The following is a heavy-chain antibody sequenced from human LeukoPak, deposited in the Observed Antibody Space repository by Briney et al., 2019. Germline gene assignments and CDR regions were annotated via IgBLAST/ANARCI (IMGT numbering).Heavy chain of an antibody. D-gene: IGHD2-15*01. Sequence: GGSLTLSCAASGFTFSSYAMSWVRQAPGKGLEWVSTLIGSGASTSYADSVKGRFTISRDNSKNTLYLQMNSLRAEDTARYYCAKQKGYCSGGSCYYSDYWGQGTLVTVSS. CDR3: AKQKGYCSGGSCYYSDY. CDR2: LIGSGAST. CDR1: GFTFSSYA. J-gene: IGHJ4*02. V-gene: IGHV3-23*01.